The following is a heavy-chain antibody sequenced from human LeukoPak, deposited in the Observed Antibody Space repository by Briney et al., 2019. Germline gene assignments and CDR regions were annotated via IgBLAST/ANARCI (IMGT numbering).Heavy chain of an antibody. CDR2: IYHSGST. V-gene: IGHV4-4*02. Sequence: SGTLSLTCAVSGGSISSSNWWSWVRPPPGKGLEWIGEIYHSGSTNYNPSLKSRVTISVDKSKNQFSLKLSSVTAADTAVYYCAKGGGFDWLNYYYMDVWGKGTTVIISS. J-gene: IGHJ6*03. CDR3: AKGGGFDWLNYYYMDV. CDR1: GGSISSSNW. D-gene: IGHD3-9*01.